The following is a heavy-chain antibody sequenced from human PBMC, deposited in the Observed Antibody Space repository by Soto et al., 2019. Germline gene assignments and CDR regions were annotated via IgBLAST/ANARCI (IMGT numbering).Heavy chain of an antibody. J-gene: IGHJ6*02. V-gene: IGHV3-23*01. D-gene: IGHD5-18*01. Sequence: GGSLRLSCAASGFTFSNFAMNWVRQAPGKGLEWVSGIIGSGDTTYYADSVKGRFTISRDKSKTTLYLQMDSLRAEDTAIYYCAKHGGYSFGPGDYYGMDIWGQGTTVTVSS. CDR3: AKHGGYSFGPGDYYGMDI. CDR2: IIGSGDTT. CDR1: GFTFSNFA.